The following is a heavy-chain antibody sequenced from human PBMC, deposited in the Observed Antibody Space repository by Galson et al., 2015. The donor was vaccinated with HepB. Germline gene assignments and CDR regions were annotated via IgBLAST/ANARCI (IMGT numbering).Heavy chain of an antibody. J-gene: IGHJ4*02. V-gene: IGHV3-23*01. D-gene: IGHD6-19*01. Sequence: SLRLSCAASGFTFSSYAMSWVRQAPGKGLEWVSAISGSGGSTYYADSVKGRFTISRDNSKNTLYLQMNSLRAEDTAVCYCAKTGPGGVAGEYYFDYWGQGTLVTVSS. CDR1: GFTFSSYA. CDR3: AKTGPGGVAGEYYFDY. CDR2: ISGSGGST.